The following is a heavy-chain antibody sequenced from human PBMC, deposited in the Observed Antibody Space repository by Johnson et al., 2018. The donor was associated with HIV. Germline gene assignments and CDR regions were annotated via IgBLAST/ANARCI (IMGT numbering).Heavy chain of an antibody. CDR2: IYSGGST. J-gene: IGHJ3*02. CDR3: ARESGGSHYVYAFDI. Sequence: VQLVESGGGVVQPGGSLRLSCAASGFTVSSNYMSWVRQAPGKGLEWVSVIYSGGSTYYADSVKGRFTISRDNSKNTLYLQMNSLRAEDTAVYYCARESGGSHYVYAFDIWGQGTMVTVSS. V-gene: IGHV3-66*01. CDR1: GFTVSSNY. D-gene: IGHD2-15*01.